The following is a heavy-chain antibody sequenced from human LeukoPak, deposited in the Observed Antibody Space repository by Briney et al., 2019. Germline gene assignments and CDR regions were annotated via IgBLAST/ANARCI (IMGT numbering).Heavy chain of an antibody. Sequence: PGGSLRLSCTASGFTFSSYAMSWVRQAPGKGLEWVSAISGSGGSTYYADSVKGRFTISRDNSKNTLYLQMNSLRAEDTAVYYCAKAYGYSSSWPDAFDIWGQGTMVTVSS. CDR3: AKAYGYSSSWPDAFDI. CDR2: ISGSGGST. J-gene: IGHJ3*02. V-gene: IGHV3-23*01. CDR1: GFTFSSYA. D-gene: IGHD6-13*01.